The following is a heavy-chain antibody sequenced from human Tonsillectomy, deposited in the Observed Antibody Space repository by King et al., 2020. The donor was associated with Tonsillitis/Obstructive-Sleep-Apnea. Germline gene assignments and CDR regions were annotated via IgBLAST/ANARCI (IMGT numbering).Heavy chain of an antibody. CDR3: ARVKVHFFDI. D-gene: IGHD3-10*01. CDR1: GGSFSGYY. Sequence: VQLQQWGAGLLKPSETLSLTCAVYGGSFSGYYWSWIRQPPEKGLEGIGEINHSGSHNYNPSLKILVTIPADTSKNQFSLKLNSVTAADTAVYYCARVKVHFFDIWGQGTMVIVSS. V-gene: IGHV4-34*01. CDR2: INHSGSH. J-gene: IGHJ3*02.